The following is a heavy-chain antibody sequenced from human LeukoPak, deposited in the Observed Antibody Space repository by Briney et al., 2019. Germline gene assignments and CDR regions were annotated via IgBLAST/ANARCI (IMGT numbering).Heavy chain of an antibody. J-gene: IGHJ6*03. Sequence: GGSLRLSCAASGFTFSSYAMSWVRQAPGKGLEWVSGISGSGGSTYYADSVKGRFTISRDNSKNTLYLQMNSLRAEDTAVYYCARDTAMAYYYYYYMDVWGKGTTVTVSS. CDR2: ISGSGGST. CDR3: ARDTAMAYYYYYYMDV. D-gene: IGHD5-18*01. V-gene: IGHV3-23*01. CDR1: GFTFSSYA.